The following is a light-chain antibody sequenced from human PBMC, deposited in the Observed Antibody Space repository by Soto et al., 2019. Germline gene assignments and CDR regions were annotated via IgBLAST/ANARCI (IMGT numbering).Light chain of an antibody. CDR3: QQRSDWPPSLT. J-gene: IGKJ4*01. CDR2: AAS. CDR1: QSVRTS. Sequence: EIVLTQSPATLSLSPGERATLSCRASQSVRTSLAWYQQKPVQAPRLLIYAASNRATGIPARFSGSGSGTDFTLTISSLEPEDSAVYYCQQRSDWPPSLTFGGGTKVEIK. V-gene: IGKV3-11*01.